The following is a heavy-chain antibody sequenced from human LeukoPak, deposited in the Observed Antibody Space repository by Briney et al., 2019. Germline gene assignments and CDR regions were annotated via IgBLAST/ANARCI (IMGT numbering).Heavy chain of an antibody. CDR2: VNPNSGGT. CDR1: GYTFTGYY. V-gene: IGHV1-2*02. D-gene: IGHD4-23*01. J-gene: IGHJ4*02. Sequence: ASVKVSCKASGYTFTGYYMHWVRQAPGQGLEWMGWVNPNSGGTNYAQKFQGRVTMTRDTSISTAYMELSRLRSDDTAVYYCARTPLTTVVTLNFDYWGQGTLATVSS. CDR3: ARTPLTTVVTLNFDY.